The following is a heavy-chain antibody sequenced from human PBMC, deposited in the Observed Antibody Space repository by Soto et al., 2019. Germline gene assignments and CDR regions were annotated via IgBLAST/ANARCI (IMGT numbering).Heavy chain of an antibody. D-gene: IGHD5-18*01. V-gene: IGHV3-30*18. Sequence: QVQLVESGGGVVQPGKSLRLSCAASGFSFDTYGMHWDRQAPGKGLEWVAVISSHGSNKYYADSVKGRFTISRDDSKNTVFLQMNSLITEDTALYYYAKDPAWRYSFGCAFDYWVQGTLVTVSS. J-gene: IGHJ4*02. CDR2: ISSHGSNK. CDR3: AKDPAWRYSFGCAFDY. CDR1: GFSFDTYG.